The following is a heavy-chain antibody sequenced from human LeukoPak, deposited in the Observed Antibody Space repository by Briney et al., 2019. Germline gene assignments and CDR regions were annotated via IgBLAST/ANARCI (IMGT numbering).Heavy chain of an antibody. CDR3: ARDYGDYGYYYYMDV. CDR2: IRYDGSNK. Sequence: GGSLRLSCAASGFTFSSYGMHWVRQAPGKGLEWVAFIRYDGSNKYYADSVKGRFTISRDNSKNTLYLQMGSLRAEDMAVYYCARDYGDYGYYYYMDVWGKGTTVTISS. D-gene: IGHD4-17*01. CDR1: GFTFSSYG. J-gene: IGHJ6*03. V-gene: IGHV3-30*02.